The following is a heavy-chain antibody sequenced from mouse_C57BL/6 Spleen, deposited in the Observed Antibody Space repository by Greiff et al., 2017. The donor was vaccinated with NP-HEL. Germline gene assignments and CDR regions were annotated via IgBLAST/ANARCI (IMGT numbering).Heavy chain of an antibody. D-gene: IGHD1-1*01. V-gene: IGHV1-85*01. CDR2: IYPRDGST. CDR3: ARSTTVVHYAMDY. CDR1: GYTFTSYD. Sequence: QVQLQQSGPELVKPGASVKLSCKASGYTFTSYDINWVKQRPGQGLEWIGRIYPRDGSTKYNEKFKGKATLTVDTSSSTAYMQLSSLTSEDSAVYFCARSTTVVHYAMDYWGQGTSVTVSS. J-gene: IGHJ4*01.